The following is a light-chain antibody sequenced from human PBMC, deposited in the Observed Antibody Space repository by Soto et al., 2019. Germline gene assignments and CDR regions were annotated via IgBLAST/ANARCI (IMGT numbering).Light chain of an antibody. CDR3: QQYNNWRT. V-gene: IGKV3-15*01. J-gene: IGKJ1*01. CDR1: QSVSXN. CDR2: GAS. Sequence: EIVMTQSPATLXVSPGERATXSXRASQSVSXNLAWYQQKPGQAPRLLIYGASTRATGIPARFSGSGSGTEFTLTISSLQSEDFAVYYCQQYNNWRTFGQGTKVEIK.